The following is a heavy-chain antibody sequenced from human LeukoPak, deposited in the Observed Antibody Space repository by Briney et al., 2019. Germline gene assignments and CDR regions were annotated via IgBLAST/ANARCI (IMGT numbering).Heavy chain of an antibody. D-gene: IGHD2-15*01. CDR3: ASSIVVVVGLDY. CDR1: GYTFTGYY. V-gene: IGHV1-2*06. CDR2: INPNSGGT. Sequence: ASVKVSCKASGYTFTGYYMHWVRQAPGQGLEWMGRINPNSGGTNYAQKFQGRVTMTRDTSINTAYMELSRLRSDDTAVYYCASSIVVVVGLDYWGQGTLVTVSS. J-gene: IGHJ4*02.